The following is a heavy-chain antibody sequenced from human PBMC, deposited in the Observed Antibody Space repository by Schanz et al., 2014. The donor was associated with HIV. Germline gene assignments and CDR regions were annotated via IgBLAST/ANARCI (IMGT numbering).Heavy chain of an antibody. Sequence: QVQLVESGGGLVKPGRSLRLSCAASGFTFSDYYISWIRQAPGRGLEWVSYISSSGRTIYYADSVKGRFTVSRDNAKNSLYLQMNSLRVEDTAVYYCVRAGGELGGYYYGMDVWGQGTTVSVSS. CDR1: GFTFSDYY. CDR2: ISSSGRTI. CDR3: VRAGGELGGYYYGMDV. V-gene: IGHV3-11*01. J-gene: IGHJ6*02. D-gene: IGHD3-16*01.